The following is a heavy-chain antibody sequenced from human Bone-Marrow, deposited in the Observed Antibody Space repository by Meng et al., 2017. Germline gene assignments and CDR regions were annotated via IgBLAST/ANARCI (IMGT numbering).Heavy chain of an antibody. D-gene: IGHD6-13*01. Sequence: VRLVESGGGCVKPGVSLRLSWVAAGGTFRNFWMTWVRQAPGKGLEWVSAISGSGGSTYYADSVKGRFTISRDNSKNTLYLQMNSLRAEDTAVYYCAKDRGYSSSWLDYWGQGTLVTVSS. CDR1: GGTFRNFW. CDR3: AKDRGYSSSWLDY. V-gene: IGHV3-23*04. J-gene: IGHJ4*02. CDR2: ISGSGGST.